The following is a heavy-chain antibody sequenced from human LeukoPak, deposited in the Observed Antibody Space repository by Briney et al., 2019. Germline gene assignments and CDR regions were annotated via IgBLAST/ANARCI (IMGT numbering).Heavy chain of an antibody. V-gene: IGHV3-23*01. CDR3: AKPPSIAVAGARAYFDY. D-gene: IGHD6-19*01. CDR2: ISGSGGST. J-gene: IGHJ4*02. CDR1: GFTFSSYA. Sequence: SGGSPRLSCAASGFTFSSYAMSWVRQAPGKGLEWVSHISGSGGSTYYADSVKGRFTISRDNSKNTLYLQMNSLRAEDTAVYYCAKPPSIAVAGARAYFDYWGQGTLVTVSS.